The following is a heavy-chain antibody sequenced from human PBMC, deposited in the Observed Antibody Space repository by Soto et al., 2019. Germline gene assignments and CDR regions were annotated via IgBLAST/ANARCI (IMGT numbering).Heavy chain of an antibody. CDR2: ISPYNSNP. CDR3: ARDERGHCGGNSCPHFDY. CDR1: GYTFNTYG. V-gene: IGHV1-18*01. J-gene: IGHJ4*02. D-gene: IGHD2-2*03. Sequence: GASVKVSCKASGYTFNTYGISWVRQAPGQGLEWMGWISPYNSNPNYAPKFHGRATVTIDTSTSTVYMEVRNLRSDDTAVYYCARDERGHCGGNSCPHFDYWGQGTLVTVSS.